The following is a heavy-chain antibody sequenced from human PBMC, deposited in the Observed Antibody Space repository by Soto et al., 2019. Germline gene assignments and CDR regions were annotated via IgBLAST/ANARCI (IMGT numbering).Heavy chain of an antibody. V-gene: IGHV1-69*13. CDR3: AFDSSSPRRFDY. D-gene: IGHD6-6*01. CDR2: NIPIFGTA. J-gene: IGHJ4*02. CDR1: GGTFSSYA. Sequence: GASVKVSCKASGGTFSSYAISWVRQAPGQGLEWMGGNIPIFGTANYAQKFQGRVTITADESTSTAYMELSSLRSEDTAVYYCAFDSSSPRRFDYWGQGTLVTVSS.